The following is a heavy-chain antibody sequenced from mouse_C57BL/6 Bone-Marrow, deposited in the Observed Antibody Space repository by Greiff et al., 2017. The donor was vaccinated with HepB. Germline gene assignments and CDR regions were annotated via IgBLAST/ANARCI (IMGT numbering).Heavy chain of an antibody. CDR3: ARDYYGSSLMDY. D-gene: IGHD1-1*01. Sequence: EVKVEESGPGLVKPSQSLSLTCSVTGYSITSGYYWNWIRQFPGNKLEWMGYISYDGSNNYNPSLKNRISITRDTSKNQFFLKLNSVTTEDTATYYCARDYYGSSLMDYWGQGTSVTVSS. V-gene: IGHV3-6*01. CDR1: GYSITSGYY. CDR2: ISYDGSN. J-gene: IGHJ4*01.